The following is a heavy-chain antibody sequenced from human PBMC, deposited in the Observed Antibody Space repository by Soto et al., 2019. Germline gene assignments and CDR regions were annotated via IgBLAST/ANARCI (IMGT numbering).Heavy chain of an antibody. CDR3: ARAMGATNYFDY. J-gene: IGHJ4*02. V-gene: IGHV4-31*03. CDR2: FYYSGNT. CDR1: GGSIRSGGYY. Sequence: QVQLQESGPGLVKPSQTLSLTCTVSGGSIRSGGYYWSWIRQHPGKGLEWIGYFYYSGNTYYNPSLKSRLTISGDTSKNQFSLNLSSVTAADTAVYYCARAMGATNYFDYWGQGTLVTVSS. D-gene: IGHD1-26*01.